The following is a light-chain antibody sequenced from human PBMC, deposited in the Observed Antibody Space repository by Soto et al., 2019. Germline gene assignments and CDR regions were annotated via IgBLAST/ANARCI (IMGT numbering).Light chain of an antibody. CDR3: SSYTSSSTLYV. Sequence: QSVLTQPASVSGSPGQSITISCTGTSSDVGGYNYVSWYQQHPGESPKLMIYDVSNRPSGVSNRFSGSKSGNTASLTISGLQAEDEADYSCSSYTSSSTLYVFGTGTKLTVL. J-gene: IGLJ1*01. V-gene: IGLV2-14*01. CDR2: DVS. CDR1: SSDVGGYNY.